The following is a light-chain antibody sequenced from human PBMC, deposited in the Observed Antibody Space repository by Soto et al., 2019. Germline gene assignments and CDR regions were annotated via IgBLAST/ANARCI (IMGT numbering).Light chain of an antibody. J-gene: IGKJ1*01. CDR2: AAS. CDR3: QKYNSAPRT. V-gene: IGKV1-27*01. CDR1: QGISNY. Sequence: DIQMTQSPSSLSASVGDRVTITCRASQGISNYLAWYQQKPGKVPKLLIYAASTLQSGVPSRFSGSGSGTDFTRTISSLQPEDAATYYCQKYNSAPRTFGQGTKVEIK.